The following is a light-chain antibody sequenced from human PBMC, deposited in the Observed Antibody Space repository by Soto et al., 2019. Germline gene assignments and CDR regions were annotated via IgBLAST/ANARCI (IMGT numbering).Light chain of an antibody. V-gene: IGLV2-8*01. CDR2: EVN. CDR3: SSYEGSNDGSV. CDR1: SSDIGGYNY. Sequence: QSVLTQPPSASGSPGQSVTISCTGTSSDIGGYNYVSWYQQRPGKAPKLMIYEVNKRPSGVPDRFSGSKSGNTASLTVSGLQAEDEADYYCSSYEGSNDGSVFGGGTKLTVL. J-gene: IGLJ3*02.